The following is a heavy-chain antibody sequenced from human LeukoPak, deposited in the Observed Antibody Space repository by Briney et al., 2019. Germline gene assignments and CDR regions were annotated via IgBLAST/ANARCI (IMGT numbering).Heavy chain of an antibody. D-gene: IGHD4-17*01. CDR3: ARSWGGDYALNS. CDR2: IYYSENT. CDR1: GGSISSGDYY. V-gene: IGHV4-30-4*01. Sequence: SQTLSLTCTVSGGSISSGDYYWCWIRQPPGKGLEWIGYIYYSENTYYNPSLKSRVTMSVDTSKNQFSLKLSSVTAADTAVYYCARSWGGDYALNSWGQGTLVTVSS. J-gene: IGHJ4*02.